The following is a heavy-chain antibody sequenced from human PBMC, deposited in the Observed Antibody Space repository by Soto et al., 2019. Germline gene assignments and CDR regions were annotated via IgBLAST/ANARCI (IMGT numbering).Heavy chain of an antibody. CDR3: AKDRRAQYSSSSYTDAFDI. CDR1: VFIFDGYA. CDR2: LSWNSGSI. V-gene: IGHV3-9*01. J-gene: IGHJ3*02. D-gene: IGHD6-13*01. Sequence: PGGSLRLSCASSVFIFDGYAMDWVRQVPGNGLEWVSGLSWNSGSIDYADSVKGRFTISRDNAKNSLYLQMNSLRAEDTALYYCAKDRRAQYSSSSYTDAFDIWGQGTMVTVSS.